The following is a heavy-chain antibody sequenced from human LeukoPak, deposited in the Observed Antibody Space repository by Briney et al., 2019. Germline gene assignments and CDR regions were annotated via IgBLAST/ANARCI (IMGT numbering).Heavy chain of an antibody. V-gene: IGHV3-11*01. J-gene: IGHJ4*02. Sequence: PGGSLRLSCAASGFTFSDHYMSWIRQAPGKGLEWVSYISSSGSTIYYADSVKGRFTISRDNAKNSLYLQMNSLRAEDTAVYYCARAGVDYYDSSGQLDYWGQGTLVTVS. CDR2: ISSSGSTI. D-gene: IGHD3-22*01. CDR3: ARAGVDYYDSSGQLDY. CDR1: GFTFSDHY.